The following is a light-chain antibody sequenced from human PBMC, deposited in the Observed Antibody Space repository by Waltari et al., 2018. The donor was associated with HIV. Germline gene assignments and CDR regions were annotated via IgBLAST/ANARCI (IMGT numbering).Light chain of an antibody. CDR3: AAWDDSLSGYV. CDR1: SSSIGSNY. Sequence: QSVLTQPPSASGTPGQRVTISCSGSSSSIGSNYVYWYQQHPGTAPKLLIYRNNQRPSGGPDRFSGSKSGTSASLAISGLRYEDEADYYCAAWDDSLSGYVFGTGTKVTVL. V-gene: IGLV1-47*01. J-gene: IGLJ1*01. CDR2: RNN.